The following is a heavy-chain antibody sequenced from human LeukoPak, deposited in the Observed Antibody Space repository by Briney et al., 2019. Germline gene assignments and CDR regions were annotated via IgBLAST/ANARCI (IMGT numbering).Heavy chain of an antibody. Sequence: SVKVSCKVFGYTFTNFGITWVRQAPGQGLEWMGWISTFNDYTHFAQSLQGRVTMTTDTSTSTAYMELRSLRSDDTAVYYCARVNGNYYDSRGYYHHFDYWGQGTLVTVSS. CDR3: ARVNGNYYDSRGYYHHFDY. CDR2: ISTFNDYT. V-gene: IGHV1-18*01. J-gene: IGHJ4*02. CDR1: GYTFTNFG. D-gene: IGHD3-22*01.